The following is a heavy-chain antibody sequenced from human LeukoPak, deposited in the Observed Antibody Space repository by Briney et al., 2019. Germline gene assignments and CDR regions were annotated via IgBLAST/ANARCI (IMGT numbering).Heavy chain of an antibody. CDR3: VRQPRVHMPDF. Sequence: GESLKISCEGSGYTFTNFWIGWVRQIPGKGLEWMGIVSPSDSDTRYSPSFQGQVTIFADKSITTAYLQWSSLKASDTATYYCVRQPRVHMPDFWGQGTLVTVSS. CDR2: VSPSDSDT. J-gene: IGHJ4*02. D-gene: IGHD2-2*01. V-gene: IGHV5-51*01. CDR1: GYTFTNFW.